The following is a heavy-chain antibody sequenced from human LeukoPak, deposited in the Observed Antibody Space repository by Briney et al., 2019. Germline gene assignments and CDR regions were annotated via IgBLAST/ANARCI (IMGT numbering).Heavy chain of an antibody. J-gene: IGHJ4*02. CDR2: ISSSSSYI. Sequence: GGSLRLSCAASGFTFSSYSMNWVRQAPGKGLEWVSSISSSSSYIYYADSVKGRFTISRDNAKNSLYLQMNSLRAEDTAVYYCAKEEGYCTNGVCYPRGAFDYWGQGTLVTVSS. V-gene: IGHV3-21*04. CDR3: AKEEGYCTNGVCYPRGAFDY. CDR1: GFTFSSYS. D-gene: IGHD2-8*01.